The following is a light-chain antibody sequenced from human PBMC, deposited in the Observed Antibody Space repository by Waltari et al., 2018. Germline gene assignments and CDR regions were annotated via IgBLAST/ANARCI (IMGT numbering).Light chain of an antibody. Sequence: DLVMTQSPDSLAVSLGERATINCKSSQSVLYNSNNKNHLAWYQPKPGQPPKLLIYWASTRESGVPDRFSGSGSGTDFTLTITSLQAEDVAVYYCQQHYSSPPTFGQGTKVEIK. J-gene: IGKJ1*01. CDR1: QSVLYNSNNKNH. CDR2: WAS. V-gene: IGKV4-1*01. CDR3: QQHYSSPPT.